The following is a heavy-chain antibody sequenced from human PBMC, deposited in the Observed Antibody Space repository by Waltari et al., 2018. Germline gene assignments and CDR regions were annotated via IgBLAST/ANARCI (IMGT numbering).Heavy chain of an antibody. CDR3: TSLLVVYSWYFDL. D-gene: IGHD2-8*02. CDR2: INHSGST. J-gene: IGHJ2*01. CDR1: GGSFSGYY. V-gene: IGHV4-34*01. Sequence: QVQLQQWGAGLLKPSETLSLTCAVYGGSFSGYYWSWIRQPPGKGLEWIGEINHSGSTNYNPSLKSRVTISVDTSKNQFSLKLSSVTAADTAVYYCTSLLVVYSWYFDLWGRGTLVIVSS.